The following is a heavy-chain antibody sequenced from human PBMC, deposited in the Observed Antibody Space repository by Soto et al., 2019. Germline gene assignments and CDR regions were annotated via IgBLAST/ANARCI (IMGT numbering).Heavy chain of an antibody. J-gene: IGHJ5*02. D-gene: IGHD6-6*01. Sequence: GASVKVSCKASGYTFTSYGISWVRQAPGQGLEWMGWISAYNGNTNYAQKLQGRVTMTTDTSTSTAYMELRSLRSDDTAVYYCARGAGAYSSSSQDWFDPWGQGTLVTVSS. CDR2: ISAYNGNT. CDR1: GYTFTSYG. V-gene: IGHV1-18*01. CDR3: ARGAGAYSSSSQDWFDP.